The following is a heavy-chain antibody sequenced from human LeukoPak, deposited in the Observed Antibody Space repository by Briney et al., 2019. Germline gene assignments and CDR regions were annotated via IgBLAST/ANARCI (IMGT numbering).Heavy chain of an antibody. Sequence: PSQTLSLTCTVSGSSISSGGYYWSWIRQHPGKGLEWIGYIYYSGSTYYNPSLKSRVTISVDTSKNQFSLKLSSVTAADTAVYYCARGEVRFLEWLAYCWFDPWGQGTLVTVSS. V-gene: IGHV4-31*03. D-gene: IGHD3-3*01. J-gene: IGHJ5*02. CDR2: IYYSGST. CDR1: GSSISSGGYY. CDR3: ARGEVRFLEWLAYCWFDP.